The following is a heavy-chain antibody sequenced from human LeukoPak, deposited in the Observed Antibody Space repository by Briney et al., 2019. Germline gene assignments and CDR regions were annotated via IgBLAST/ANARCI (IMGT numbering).Heavy chain of an antibody. CDR2: IKQDGSEK. CDR1: GFTFSSYW. CDR3: ARTLPDLEWLFAFDY. V-gene: IGHV3-7*01. Sequence: GGSLRLSCAASGFTFSSYWMSWVRQAPGKGLEWVANIKQDGSEKYYVDSVKGRFTISRDNAKNSLYLQMNSLRAEDTAVYYCARTLPDLEWLFAFDYWGQGTLVTVSS. D-gene: IGHD3-3*01. J-gene: IGHJ4*02.